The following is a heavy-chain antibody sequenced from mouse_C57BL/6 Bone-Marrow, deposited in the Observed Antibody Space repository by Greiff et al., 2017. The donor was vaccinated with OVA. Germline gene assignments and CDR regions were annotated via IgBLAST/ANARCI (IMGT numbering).Heavy chain of an antibody. Sequence: QVQLKQSGAELVKPGASVKISCKASGYAFSSYWMNWVKQRPGKGLEWIGQIYPGDGDTNYNGKFKGKATLTADKSSSTAYMQLSSLTSEDSAVYFCARRGENDGYRGDYWGQGTTLTVSS. D-gene: IGHD2-3*01. J-gene: IGHJ2*01. CDR1: GYAFSSYW. V-gene: IGHV1-80*01. CDR2: IYPGDGDT. CDR3: ARRGENDGYRGDY.